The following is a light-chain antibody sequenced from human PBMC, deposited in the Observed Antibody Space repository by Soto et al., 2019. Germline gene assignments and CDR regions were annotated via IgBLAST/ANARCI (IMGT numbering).Light chain of an antibody. J-gene: IGLJ1*01. CDR1: NIGDRS. CDR2: YDS. V-gene: IGLV3-21*04. CDR3: QVWDSSSDHLYV. Sequence: SYELTQPPSVSVAPGKTARITCGGSNIGDRSVHWYQQKPGQAPVLVIYYDSDRPSGVPERFSGSNSGNTATLTISRVEAGDEADYYCQVWDSSSDHLYVFGTGTKVTVL.